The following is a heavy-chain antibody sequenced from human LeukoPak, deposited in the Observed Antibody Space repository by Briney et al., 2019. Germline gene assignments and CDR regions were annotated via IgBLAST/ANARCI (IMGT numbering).Heavy chain of an antibody. Sequence: GGSLRLSCAASGFTVSSNYMSRVRQAPGKGLEWVSVIYSGGSTYYADSVKGRFTISRDNSKNTLYLQMNSLRAEDTAVYYCARDGIAAAGNYYYYGMDVWGQGTTVTVSS. J-gene: IGHJ6*02. D-gene: IGHD6-13*01. CDR3: ARDGIAAAGNYYYYGMDV. CDR1: GFTVSSNY. CDR2: IYSGGST. V-gene: IGHV3-53*01.